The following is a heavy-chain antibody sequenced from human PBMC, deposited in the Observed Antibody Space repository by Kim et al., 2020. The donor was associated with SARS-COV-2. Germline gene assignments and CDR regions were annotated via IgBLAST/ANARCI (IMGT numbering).Heavy chain of an antibody. CDR2: ISAYNGNT. V-gene: IGHV1-18*01. CDR1: GYTFTSYG. Sequence: ASVKVSCKASGYTFTSYGISWVRQAPGQGLEWMGWISAYNGNTNYAQKLQGRVTMTTDTSTSTAYMELRSLRSDDTAVYYCARDCTNGVCYWILTHYYGMDVWGQGTTVTVSS. CDR3: ARDCTNGVCYWILTHYYGMDV. D-gene: IGHD2-8*01. J-gene: IGHJ6*02.